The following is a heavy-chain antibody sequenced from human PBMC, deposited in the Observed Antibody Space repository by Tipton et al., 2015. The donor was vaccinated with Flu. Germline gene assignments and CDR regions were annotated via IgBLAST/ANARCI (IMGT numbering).Heavy chain of an antibody. CDR2: IHRSGTT. Sequence: TLSLTCSVSGDSIGSRYFWGWIRQPPGKGLEWIGNIHRSGTTYYNPSLKSRVTISVDTSKNQFSLRLSSVTAADTAVYFCARDPSLGMPEYFDSWGQGTLVTVSS. D-gene: IGHD2-2*01. V-gene: IGHV4-38-2*02. CDR3: ARDPSLGMPEYFDS. CDR1: GDSIGSRYF. J-gene: IGHJ4*02.